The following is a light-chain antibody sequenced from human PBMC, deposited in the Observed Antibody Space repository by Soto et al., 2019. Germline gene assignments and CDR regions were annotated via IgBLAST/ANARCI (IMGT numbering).Light chain of an antibody. J-gene: IGKJ2*01. CDR2: STS. CDR3: QQYGRSPNT. Sequence: EVVLTQSPGTLSLSPGERATLSCRASQSVSSTYLAWYQQKPGQSHRLLIYSTSSRATGIPDRFSGSGSGTDFTLTISRLEPEDFAVYYCQQYGRSPNTFGQGTKLEI. CDR1: QSVSSTY. V-gene: IGKV3-20*01.